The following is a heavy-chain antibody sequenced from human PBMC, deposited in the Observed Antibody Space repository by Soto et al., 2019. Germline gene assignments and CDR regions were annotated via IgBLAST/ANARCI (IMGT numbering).Heavy chain of an antibody. CDR1: EFPISNYA. D-gene: IGHD2-2*01. V-gene: IGHV3-23*01. CDR2: ISGSGGIT. CDR3: AKLVRLLSGSSTSHYYSYYGMGG. J-gene: IGHJ6*01. Sequence: GVFKSLPSASSEFPISNYAMSWVRPATGKGLEWVSAISGSGGITYYADSVKGRFTISRDNSKNTLYLQMNSLSAEDTAVYYCAKLVRLLSGSSTSHYYSYYGMGGWGQGTTVTVSS.